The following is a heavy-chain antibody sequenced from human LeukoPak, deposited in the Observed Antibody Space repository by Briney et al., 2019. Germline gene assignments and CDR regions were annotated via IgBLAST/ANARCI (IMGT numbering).Heavy chain of an antibody. D-gene: IGHD3-10*01. CDR2: ISGGDST. CDR3: AKFPYYYGSGSYFDY. J-gene: IGHJ4*02. Sequence: GGSLRLSCAASGFTFSSYAMSWVRQAPGKGLEWVSAISGGDSTYYADSVKGRPTISRDTSKNMLYLQMNGLRAEDTAVYYCAKFPYYYGSGSYFDYWGQGTLVTVSS. CDR1: GFTFSSYA. V-gene: IGHV3-23*01.